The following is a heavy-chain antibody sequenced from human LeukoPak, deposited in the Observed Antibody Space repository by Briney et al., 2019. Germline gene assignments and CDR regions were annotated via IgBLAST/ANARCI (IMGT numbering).Heavy chain of an antibody. Sequence: GGSLRLSCAASGFTFSSYSMTWVRQAPGKGLEWVSSISSSSSYIYYADSVKGRFTISRDNAKNSLYLQMNSLRAEDTAVYYCAREGRSYDYVWGSYRSSFDYWGQGTLVTVSS. D-gene: IGHD3-16*02. CDR2: ISSSSSYI. CDR3: AREGRSYDYVWGSYRSSFDY. J-gene: IGHJ4*02. CDR1: GFTFSSYS. V-gene: IGHV3-21*01.